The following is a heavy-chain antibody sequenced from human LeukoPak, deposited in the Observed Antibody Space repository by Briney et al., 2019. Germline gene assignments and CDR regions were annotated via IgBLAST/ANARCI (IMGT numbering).Heavy chain of an antibody. CDR1: RFSFSTSW. CDR2: IKSKHDGETT. J-gene: IGHJ4*02. D-gene: IGHD4-11*01. Sequence: GESLRLSCAASRFSFSTSWMSWVRQAPGKGLEWVGRIKSKHDGETTEYAAPVKGRFTISRDDSESMVYLQMMSLKTEDTAVYYCCADTVDPLAHIDKWGQGALVTASS. V-gene: IGHV3-15*01. CDR3: CADTVDPLAHIDK.